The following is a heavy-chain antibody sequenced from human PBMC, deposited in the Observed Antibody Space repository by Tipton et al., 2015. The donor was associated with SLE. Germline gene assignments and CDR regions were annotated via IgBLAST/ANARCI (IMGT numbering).Heavy chain of an antibody. CDR3: ARGGYFNWFDP. CDR2: IYYSGNT. Sequence: TLSLTCTVSGGSISTYYWSWIRQPPGKGLEWIGYIYYSGNTNYNPSLKSRVTISVDTSKNQFSLKLSSVTAADTAVYYCARGGYFNWFDPWGQGTLVTVSS. CDR1: GGSISTYY. D-gene: IGHD3-22*01. V-gene: IGHV4-59*01. J-gene: IGHJ5*02.